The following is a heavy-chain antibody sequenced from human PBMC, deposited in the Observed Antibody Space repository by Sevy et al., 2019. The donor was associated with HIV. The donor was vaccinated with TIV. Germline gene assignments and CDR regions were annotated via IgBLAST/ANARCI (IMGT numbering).Heavy chain of an antibody. CDR2: ISGSGGST. Sequence: GGSLRLSCAASGFTFSSYAMSWVRQAPGKGLERVSAISGSGGSTYYADSVKGRFTISRDNSKNTLYLQMNSLRAEDTAVYYCAKDHTQWLVRLNAFDIWGQGTMVTVSS. CDR1: GFTFSSYA. J-gene: IGHJ3*02. CDR3: AKDHTQWLVRLNAFDI. V-gene: IGHV3-23*01. D-gene: IGHD6-19*01.